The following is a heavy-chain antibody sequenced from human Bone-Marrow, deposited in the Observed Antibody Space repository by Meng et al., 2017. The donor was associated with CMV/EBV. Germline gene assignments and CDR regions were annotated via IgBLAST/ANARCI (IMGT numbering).Heavy chain of an antibody. CDR1: GFTFSSYG. J-gene: IGHJ6*01. D-gene: IGHD6-13*01. CDR2: IRYDGSNK. CDR3: ARDLSGGSSSWYKPEGMAV. V-gene: IGHV3-30*02. Sequence: GGSLRLSCAASGFTFSSYGMHWVRQAPGKGLEWVAFIRYDGSNKYYADSVKGRFTISRDNSKNTLYLQMNSLRAEDTAVYYCARDLSGGSSSWYKPEGMAVWGQGPTVTGSS.